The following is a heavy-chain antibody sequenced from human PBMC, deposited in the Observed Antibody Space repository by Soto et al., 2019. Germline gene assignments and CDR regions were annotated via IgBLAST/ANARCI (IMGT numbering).Heavy chain of an antibody. Sequence: PSETLSLTCAVYGGSFSGYYWSWIRQPPGKGLEWIGEINHSGSTNYNPSLKSRVTISVDTSKNQFSLKLSSVTAADTAVYYCARGTAGRKTGTTSGWFDPWGQGTLVTVSS. CDR2: INHSGST. J-gene: IGHJ5*02. CDR1: GGSFSGYY. V-gene: IGHV4-34*01. D-gene: IGHD1-1*01. CDR3: ARGTAGRKTGTTSGWFDP.